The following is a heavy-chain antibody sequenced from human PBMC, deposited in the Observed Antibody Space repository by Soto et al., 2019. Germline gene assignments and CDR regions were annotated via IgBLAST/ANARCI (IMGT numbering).Heavy chain of an antibody. CDR3: AKDLAAAGISYGMDV. V-gene: IGHV3-30*18. CDR1: GFTFSSYG. Sequence: GGSLRLSCAASGFTFSSYGMHWVRQAPGKGLEWVAVISYDGSNKYYADSVKGRFTISRDNSKNTLYLQMNSLRAEDTAVYYCAKDLAAAGISYGMDVWGQGTTVTVSS. CDR2: ISYDGSNK. D-gene: IGHD6-13*01. J-gene: IGHJ6*02.